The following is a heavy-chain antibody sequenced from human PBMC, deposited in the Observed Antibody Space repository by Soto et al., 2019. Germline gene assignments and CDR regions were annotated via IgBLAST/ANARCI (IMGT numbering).Heavy chain of an antibody. J-gene: IGHJ5*02. CDR1: VVTFSSYS. CDR2: ISSSSSYI. D-gene: IGHD3-16*02. CDR3: ARGKGIVNWFDP. V-gene: IGHV3-21*01. Sequence: PGGSLRLSCASSVVTFSSYSMNCVLQAPVKGLEWVSSISSSSSYIYYADSVKGRFTISRDNAKNSLYLQMNSLRAEDTAVYYCARGKGIVNWFDPWGQGTLVTVSS.